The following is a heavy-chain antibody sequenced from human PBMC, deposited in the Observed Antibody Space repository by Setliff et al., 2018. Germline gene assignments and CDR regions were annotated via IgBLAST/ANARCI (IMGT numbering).Heavy chain of an antibody. CDR3: AREVYGGVKSGGFDV. CDR2: VWYGGSNE. D-gene: IGHD4-17*01. CDR1: GFTFSSYA. Sequence: PGGSLRLSCAASGFTFSSYAMHWVRQAPGKGLEWVAVVWYGGSNEDYADSVMGRFTISRDDSKNTLYLQMNSLRAEDMAVYYCAREVYGGVKSGGFDVWGQGTMVTVSS. J-gene: IGHJ3*01. V-gene: IGHV3-33*08.